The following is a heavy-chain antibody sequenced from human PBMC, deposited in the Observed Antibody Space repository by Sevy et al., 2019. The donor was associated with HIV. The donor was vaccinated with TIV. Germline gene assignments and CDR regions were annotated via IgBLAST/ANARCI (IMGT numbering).Heavy chain of an antibody. V-gene: IGHV4-59*08. CDR2: IYYNGHI. J-gene: IGHJ4*02. D-gene: IGHD1-26*01. CDR3: AGENAWGRGYS. Sequence: SETLSLTCTVSGGSITSRYWNWIRQPPGKGLEWIANIYYNGHINYNPSLKSRVTLSLDTSKNRFSLRLSSVTAADTAMYYCAGENAWGRGYSWGQGTLVTVSS. CDR1: GGSITSRY.